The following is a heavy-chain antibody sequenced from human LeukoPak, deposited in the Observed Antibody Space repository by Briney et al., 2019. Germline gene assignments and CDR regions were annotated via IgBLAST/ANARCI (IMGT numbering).Heavy chain of an antibody. CDR1: GFTFSSYG. CDR2: ISYDGSNK. J-gene: IGHJ3*02. D-gene: IGHD3-16*02. V-gene: IGHV3-30*18. Sequence: PGRSLRLSCAASGFTFSSYGMHWVRQAPGKGLEWLAVISYDGSNKYYADSVKGRFTISRDNSKNTLYLQMNSLRAEDTAVYYCAKDYDYVWGSYRHHDAFDIWGQGTMVTVSS. CDR3: AKDYDYVWGSYRHHDAFDI.